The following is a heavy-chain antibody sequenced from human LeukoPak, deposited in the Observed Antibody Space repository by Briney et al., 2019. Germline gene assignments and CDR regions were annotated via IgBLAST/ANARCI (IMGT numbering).Heavy chain of an antibody. V-gene: IGHV3-23*01. D-gene: IGHD5-18*01. CDR1: GFTFSNYA. CDR3: AKGVRLWFAFYFGY. J-gene: IGHJ4*02. Sequence: PGGSLRLSCAASGFTFSNYAMSWVRQAPGKGLEWVSSISGNSANTYYADSVKGRFTVSRDNSRNTLYLQMHSLRVEDTAVYFCAKGVRLWFAFYFGYWGQGTLVTVSS. CDR2: ISGNSANT.